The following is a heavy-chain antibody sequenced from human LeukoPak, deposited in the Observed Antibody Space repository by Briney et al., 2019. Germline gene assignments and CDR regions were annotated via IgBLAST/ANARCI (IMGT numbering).Heavy chain of an antibody. J-gene: IGHJ6*02. CDR2: ISYDGSNK. V-gene: IGHV3-30-3*01. CDR3: ARDPYVMVDYYYYYGMDV. Sequence: GGSLRLSCAASGFTFSSYAMHWVRQAPGKGLEWVAVISYDGSNKYYADSVKGRFTISRDNSKNTLYLQMNSLRAEDTAVYYCARDPYVMVDYYYYYGMDVWGQGTTVTVSS. D-gene: IGHD2-8*01. CDR1: GFTFSSYA.